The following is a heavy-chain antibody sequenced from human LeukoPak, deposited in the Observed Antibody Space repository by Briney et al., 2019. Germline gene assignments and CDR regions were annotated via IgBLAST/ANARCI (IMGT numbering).Heavy chain of an antibody. D-gene: IGHD4-23*01. J-gene: IGHJ4*02. Sequence: GGSLRLSCSAAGFNFNYFAMSWIRQAPGKRLEWVSTIGDSGSGGSYADSVRGRFTISRDNSKNIVYLQMHSLRVDDSAVYYCSRIKYGGNSGYHFDYWGQGTLVTVSS. V-gene: IGHV3-23*01. CDR1: GFNFNYFA. CDR2: IGDSGSGG. CDR3: SRIKYGGNSGYHFDY.